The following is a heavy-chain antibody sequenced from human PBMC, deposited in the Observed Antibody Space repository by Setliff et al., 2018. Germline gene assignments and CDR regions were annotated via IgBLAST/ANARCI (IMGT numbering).Heavy chain of an antibody. J-gene: IGHJ4*02. Sequence: SETLSLTCTVSGGSISCSSHYWGWIRQPPGKGLEWIGSIYYTGSTYYNPSLKSRVTMSVDTSKRQFSLKLGSATAADTAVYYCARDMGQPYYFESWGLGTLVTVSS. CDR1: GGSISCSSHY. V-gene: IGHV4-39*07. D-gene: IGHD1-1*01. CDR3: ARDMGQPYYFES. CDR2: IYYTGST.